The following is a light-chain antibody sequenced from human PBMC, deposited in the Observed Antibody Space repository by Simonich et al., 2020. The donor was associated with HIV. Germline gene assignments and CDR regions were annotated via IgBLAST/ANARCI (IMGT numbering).Light chain of an antibody. CDR3: QQYDKWPLF. Sequence: EIVMTQFPATLSVSPGERATLSCRASQSISNNLAWYQQKPGQAPRLLSYGASTRATGIPARFSGSGSGTEFTLTISSMQSEDFAVYYCQQYDKWPLFFGQGTKLELK. CDR2: GAS. CDR1: QSISNN. J-gene: IGKJ2*01. V-gene: IGKV3-15*01.